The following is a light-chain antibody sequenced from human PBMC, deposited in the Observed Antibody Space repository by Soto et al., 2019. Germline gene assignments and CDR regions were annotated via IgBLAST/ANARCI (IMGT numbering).Light chain of an antibody. CDR2: GAS. Sequence: EIVLTQSPGTLSLSPGERATLSCRASQSVSSTYFIWYQQPPGPAPRLLIYGASSRATGVRDRVRGSGSGTDIALTISILEPEDVAVESCHHRSNWPPLTFGQGTRLEIK. V-gene: IGKV3D-20*02. J-gene: IGKJ5*01. CDR1: QSVSSTY. CDR3: HHRSNWPPLT.